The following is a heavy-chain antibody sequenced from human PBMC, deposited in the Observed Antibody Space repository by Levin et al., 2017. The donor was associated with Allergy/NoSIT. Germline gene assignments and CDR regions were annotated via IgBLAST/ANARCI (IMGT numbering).Heavy chain of an antibody. CDR2: ISASGDTT. J-gene: IGHJ4*02. D-gene: IGHD2-2*01. CDR3: ARVGGHCVGPNSCYAEFYFDF. CDR1: GFTFNNYG. V-gene: IGHV3-48*04. Sequence: AGGSLRLSCVASGFTFNNYGLSWVRQSPERGLEWISYISASGDTTHYAESVKGRFTMSRDNPKNSLYLQMNNLRGEDTAVYHCARVGGHCVGPNSCYAEFYFDFWGQGTRVTVSS.